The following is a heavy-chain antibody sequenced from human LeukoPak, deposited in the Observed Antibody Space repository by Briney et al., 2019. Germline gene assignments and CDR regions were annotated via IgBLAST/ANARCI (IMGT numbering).Heavy chain of an antibody. J-gene: IGHJ4*02. CDR3: ARATSFDY. V-gene: IGHV3-23*01. CDR2: ISGSGGST. CDR1: GFTFSSYA. Sequence: GGSLRLSCAASGFTFSSYAMSWVRQAPGKGLEWVSVISGSGGSTYYADSVKGRFTISRDNAKNSLYLQMNSLRAEDTAVYYCARATSFDYWGQGTLVTVSS.